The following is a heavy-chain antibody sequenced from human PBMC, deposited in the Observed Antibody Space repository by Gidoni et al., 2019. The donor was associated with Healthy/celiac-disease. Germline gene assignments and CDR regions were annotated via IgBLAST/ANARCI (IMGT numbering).Heavy chain of an antibody. CDR1: GYTFTSYA. J-gene: IGHJ4*02. CDR3: ARDSGYCSGGSCYSGAFGGY. V-gene: IGHV1-3*01. CDR2: INAGNGNT. Sequence: QVQLVQSGAEVKKPGASVKVSCKASGYTFTSYAMHWVRQAPGQRLEWMGWINAGNGNTKYSQKFQGRVTITRDTSASTAYMELSSLRSEDTAVYYCARDSGYCSGGSCYSGAFGGYWGQGTLVTVSS. D-gene: IGHD2-15*01.